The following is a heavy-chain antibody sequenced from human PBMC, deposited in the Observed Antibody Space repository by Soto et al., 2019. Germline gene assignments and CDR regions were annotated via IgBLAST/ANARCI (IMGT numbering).Heavy chain of an antibody. Sequence: SLKVSCKASGGTLSSYAISWVRQAPGQGLEWMGGIIPIFGTANYAQKFQGRVTITADESTSRAYMELSSMRSEDTAVYYCARVSGSANAGNWSQPWGQGTLVT. CDR1: GGTLSSYA. D-gene: IGHD3-10*01. CDR2: IIPIFGTA. V-gene: IGHV1-69*13. CDR3: ARVSGSANAGNWSQP. J-gene: IGHJ5*02.